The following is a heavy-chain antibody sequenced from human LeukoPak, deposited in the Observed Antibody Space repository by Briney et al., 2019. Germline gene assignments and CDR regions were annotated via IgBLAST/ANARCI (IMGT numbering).Heavy chain of an antibody. Sequence: PGGSLSLSCAASGFTFSDYYMSWIRQAPGKGLEWVSYISYSGSPITYADSVKGRFTISRDNAKNSLYLQTNSLRAEDTAVYYCARGGGRWFGELWVDYWGQGTLVTVSS. V-gene: IGHV3-11*01. CDR3: ARGGGRWFGELWVDY. J-gene: IGHJ4*02. CDR2: ISYSGSPI. D-gene: IGHD3-10*01. CDR1: GFTFSDYY.